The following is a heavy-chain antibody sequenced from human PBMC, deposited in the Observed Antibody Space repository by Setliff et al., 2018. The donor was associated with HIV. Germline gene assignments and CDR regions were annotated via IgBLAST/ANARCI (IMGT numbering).Heavy chain of an antibody. Sequence: PSETLSLTCAVYGGSFNGYSWTWIRQPPGKGLEWIGGINHSGSTNYNPSLKSRVTISVDTSKSQFSLRLSSVTAADTAFYYCARGFSGDYLFTGYLDVWGKGTTVTVSS. V-gene: IGHV4-34*01. CDR3: ARGFSGDYLFTGYLDV. CDR1: GGSFNGYS. J-gene: IGHJ6*03. CDR2: INHSGST. D-gene: IGHD3-22*01.